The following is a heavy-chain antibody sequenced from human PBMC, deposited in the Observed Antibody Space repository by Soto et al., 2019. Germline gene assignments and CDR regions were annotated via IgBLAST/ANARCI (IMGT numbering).Heavy chain of an antibody. CDR1: GYAPTELS. CDR2: FDPEDGET. D-gene: IGHD3-3*01. Sequence: GASVKVSRKVFGYAPTELSMHWVGQAPGKRLEWMGGFDPEDGETIYAQKFQGRVTMTEDTSTDTAYMELSSLRSEDTAVYYCATLNVLRFLEWLSPFDPWGQGTLVTVSS. V-gene: IGHV1-24*01. CDR3: ATLNVLRFLEWLSPFDP. J-gene: IGHJ5*02.